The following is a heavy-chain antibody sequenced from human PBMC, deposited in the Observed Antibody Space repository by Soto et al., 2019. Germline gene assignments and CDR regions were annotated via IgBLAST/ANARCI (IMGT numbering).Heavy chain of an antibody. V-gene: IGHV3-23*01. J-gene: IGHJ2*01. CDR2: ISNSGGRT. D-gene: IGHD2-8*01. Sequence: EVQLLESGGGLVQPGGSLRLSCAASGFTFRSYAMSWVRQAPGKGLEWVSGISNSGGRTYYADPVKGRFTISRDNSKNTLYLQMNRLRAEDTALYYCAKDNGPPGTSDWYFDFWGRGTLVSVSS. CDR1: GFTFRSYA. CDR3: AKDNGPPGTSDWYFDF.